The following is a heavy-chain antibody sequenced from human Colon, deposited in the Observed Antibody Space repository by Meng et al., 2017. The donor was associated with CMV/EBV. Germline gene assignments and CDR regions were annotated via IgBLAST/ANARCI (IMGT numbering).Heavy chain of an antibody. CDR2: IYPGDSDI. CDR3: ARRSGQSLDS. V-gene: IGHV5-51*01. CDR1: GYTFSSYW. D-gene: IGHD6-19*01. J-gene: IGHJ4*02. Sequence: GGSLRLSCEGFGYTFSSYWIAWVRQMPGKGLEWMGIIYPGDSDIRYSPPFQGQVTISADKSLNTAYLQWGGLKAADTATYYCARRSGQSLDSWGQGTLVTVSS.